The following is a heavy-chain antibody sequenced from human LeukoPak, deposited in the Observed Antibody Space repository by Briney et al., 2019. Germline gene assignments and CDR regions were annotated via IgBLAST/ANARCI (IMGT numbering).Heavy chain of an antibody. CDR3: ARVWNYGRYYYYMDV. D-gene: IGHD1-7*01. CDR2: MNPNSGNT. CDR1: GYTFTSYD. V-gene: IGHV1-8*01. Sequence: ASVKASCKASGYTFTSYDINWVRQATGQGLEWMGWMNPNSGNTGYAQKFQGRVTMTRNTSISTAYMELSSLRSEDTAVYYCARVWNYGRYYYYMDVWGKGTTVTVSS. J-gene: IGHJ6*03.